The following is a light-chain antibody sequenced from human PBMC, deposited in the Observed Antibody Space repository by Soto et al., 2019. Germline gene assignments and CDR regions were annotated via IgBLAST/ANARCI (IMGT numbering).Light chain of an antibody. CDR2: GAT. CDR1: QTIRVY. CDR3: QQSYNSAWT. J-gene: IGKJ1*01. Sequence: DIQMTQFPSSLSASVGDRVTITCRSSQTIRVYLNWYQHRPGKAPTDLIYGATKLQSGVSPRFSASVSGTEYTLTINNLQPEDIATYFCQQSYNSAWTFGQGTRV. V-gene: IGKV1-39*01.